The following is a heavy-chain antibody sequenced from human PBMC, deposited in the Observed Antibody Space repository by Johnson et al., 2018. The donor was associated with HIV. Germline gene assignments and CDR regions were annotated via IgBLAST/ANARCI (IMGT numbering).Heavy chain of an antibody. CDR2: ISSSGSTI. CDR3: ARDNWNYEDALGDAFDI. D-gene: IGHD1-7*01. CDR1: GFTFSSYW. V-gene: IGHV3-48*04. J-gene: IGHJ3*02. Sequence: MLLVESGGGLVQPGGSLRLSCAASGFTFSSYWMSWVRQAPGKGLAWVSYISSSGSTIYYADSVKGRFTISRDNAKNSLYLQMNSLRAEDTAVYYCARDNWNYEDALGDAFDIWGQGTMVTVSS.